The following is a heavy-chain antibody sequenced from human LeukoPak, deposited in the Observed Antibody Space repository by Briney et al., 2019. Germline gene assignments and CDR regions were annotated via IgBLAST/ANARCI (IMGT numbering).Heavy chain of an antibody. Sequence: MTSETLSLTCAVYGGSFSGYYWSWIRQPPGKGLEWIGEINHSGSTNYNPSLKSRVTISVDTSKNQFSLKLSSVTAADTAVYYCARGSGNSSGWLYFDYWGQGTLVTVSS. CDR1: GGSFSGYY. CDR3: ARGSGNSSGWLYFDY. CDR2: INHSGST. D-gene: IGHD6-19*01. V-gene: IGHV4-34*01. J-gene: IGHJ4*02.